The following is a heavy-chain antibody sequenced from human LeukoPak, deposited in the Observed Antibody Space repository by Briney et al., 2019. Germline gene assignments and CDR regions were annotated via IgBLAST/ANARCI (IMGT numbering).Heavy chain of an antibody. Sequence: GASVKVSCKASGYTFTGYYMHWVRQAPGQGLEWMGWINPNSGGTNYAQKFQGRVTMTRDTSISTAYMELSRLRSDDPAVYYCAREPPRPAGTMKARRGAFDPWGQGTLVTVSS. CDR1: GYTFTGYY. CDR2: INPNSGGT. V-gene: IGHV1-2*02. CDR3: AREPPRPAGTMKARRGAFDP. J-gene: IGHJ5*02. D-gene: IGHD1-7*01.